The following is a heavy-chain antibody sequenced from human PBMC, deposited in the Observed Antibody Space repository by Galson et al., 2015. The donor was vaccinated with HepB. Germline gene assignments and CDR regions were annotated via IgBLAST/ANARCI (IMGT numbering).Heavy chain of an antibody. CDR2: ISGSAGTT. CDR1: GFTFSSYA. D-gene: IGHD5-18*01. Sequence: SLRLSCAASGFTFSSYAMSWVRQAPGKGLEWVSVISGSAGTTYYADSVKGRFTISRDNSKNMLYLQMNSLTAEDAAVYYCAKDSPVGTHLWDSYGMDVWGQGTTVTVSS. CDR3: AKDSPVGTHLWDSYGMDV. J-gene: IGHJ6*02. V-gene: IGHV3-23*01.